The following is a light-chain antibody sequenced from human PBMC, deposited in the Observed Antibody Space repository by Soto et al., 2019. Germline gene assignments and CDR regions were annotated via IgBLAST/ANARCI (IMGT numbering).Light chain of an antibody. CDR1: QGIGDT. CDR2: DTS. J-gene: IGKJ2*01. V-gene: IGKV3-15*01. CDR3: QQYDHWPPYS. Sequence: EVVMTQSPATLSVSPGEGATLSCRASQGIGDTLAWYQHKPGQTPRLLIYDTSTRATGVPARFTGSGSGTDFTLTISAVQSEDAAIYYCQQYDHWPPYSFGQGTRLEI.